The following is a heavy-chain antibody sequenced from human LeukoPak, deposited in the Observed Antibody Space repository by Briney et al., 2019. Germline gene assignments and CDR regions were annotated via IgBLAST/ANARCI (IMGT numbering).Heavy chain of an antibody. CDR1: GFTFSSYG. CDR2: ISYDGSNK. J-gene: IGHJ4*02. D-gene: IGHD3-10*01. Sequence: GGSLRLSCAASGFTFSSYGMHWVRQAPGKGLEWVAVISYDGSNKYYADSVKGRFTISRDNSKNTLYLQMNSLRAEDTAVYYCAKDYAYYGSGSYYNDYWGQGTLVTVSS. CDR3: AKDYAYYGSGSYYNDY. V-gene: IGHV3-30*18.